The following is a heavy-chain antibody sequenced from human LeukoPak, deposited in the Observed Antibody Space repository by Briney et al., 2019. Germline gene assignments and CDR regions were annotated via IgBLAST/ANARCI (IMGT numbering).Heavy chain of an antibody. J-gene: IGHJ4*02. CDR1: GCSFINSG. CDR3: LCYYASATFY. V-gene: IGHV3-23*01. Sequence: GGSLRLSCATSGCSFINSGMTWVRQAPGKGLEWVSDISGTVRGERTYYADSVKGRFTISRDNSKNTLYLQMNGLRADDTAVYYCLCYYASATFYWGQGTLVTVPS. D-gene: IGHD3-10*01. CDR2: ISGTVRGERT.